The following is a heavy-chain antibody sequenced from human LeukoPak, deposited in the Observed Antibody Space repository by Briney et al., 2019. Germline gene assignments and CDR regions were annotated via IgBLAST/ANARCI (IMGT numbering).Heavy chain of an antibody. CDR1: GGTFSSYA. CDR2: IIPIFGTA. J-gene: IGHJ4*02. V-gene: IGHV1-69*01. Sequence: SVKVSCKASGGTFSSYAISWVRQAPGQGLEWMVGIIPIFGTANYAQKFQGRVTITADESTSTAYMELSSLRSEDTAVYYCARAFSQYYDVLTGYHSFDYWGQGTLVTVSS. D-gene: IGHD3-9*01. CDR3: ARAFSQYYDVLTGYHSFDY.